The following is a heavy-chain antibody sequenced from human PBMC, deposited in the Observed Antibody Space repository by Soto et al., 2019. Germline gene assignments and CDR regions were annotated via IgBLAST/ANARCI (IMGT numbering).Heavy chain of an antibody. CDR1: GGSINTGGHY. CDR3: AGGPREYYFDS. V-gene: IGHV4-31*02. J-gene: IGHJ4*02. CDR2: IYYSGTT. Sequence: TLSITGLVSGGSINTGGHYWGWIRQHPGKGLEWIGYIYYSGTTYYNPSLKSRLTISLDTSENHFSLKLTSVTAADTAVYYCAGGPREYYFDSWGQGALVTVYS. D-gene: IGHD1-26*01.